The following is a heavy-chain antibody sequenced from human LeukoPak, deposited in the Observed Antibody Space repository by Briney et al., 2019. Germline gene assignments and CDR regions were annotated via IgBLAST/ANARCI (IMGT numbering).Heavy chain of an antibody. V-gene: IGHV4-61*02. J-gene: IGHJ5*02. CDR1: GGSITSGNYY. CDR3: ARLVPPGWFDP. Sequence: SQTLSLTCTVSGGSITSGNYYWSWIRQPAGTGLEWIGRFHSSGTTNYNPSLKSRVTISVDTSKNQFSLKLTSVTAADTAVYYCARLVPPGWFDPWGQGTLVTVSS. CDR2: FHSSGTT.